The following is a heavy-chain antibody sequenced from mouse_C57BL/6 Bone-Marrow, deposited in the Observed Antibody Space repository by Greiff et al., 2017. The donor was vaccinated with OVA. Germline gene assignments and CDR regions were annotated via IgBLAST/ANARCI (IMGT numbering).Heavy chain of an antibody. J-gene: IGHJ2*01. CDR2: IDPENGDT. Sequence: EVQLQQSGAELVRPGASVKLSCTASGFNIKDDYMHWVKQRPEQGLEWIGWIDPENGDTEYASKFQGKATIPADTSSNTAYLQPSILTSEDTAFYYCTTFITTPVDYWGQGTTLTVSS. CDR1: GFNIKDDY. D-gene: IGHD1-1*01. V-gene: IGHV14-4*01. CDR3: TTFITTPVDY.